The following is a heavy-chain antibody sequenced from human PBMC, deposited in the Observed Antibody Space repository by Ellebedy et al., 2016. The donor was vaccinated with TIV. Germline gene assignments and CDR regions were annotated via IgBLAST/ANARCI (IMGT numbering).Heavy chain of an antibody. V-gene: IGHV1-46*01. D-gene: IGHD6-19*01. Sequence: AASVKVSCKASGYTFTGFYMHWVRQAPGQGLEWMGIINPSGGSTTYAQKFQGRVTMTRDTSTSTVYMELSSLRSEDTAVYYCARDNEVVAGARGMDVWGQGTTVTVSS. CDR1: GYTFTGFY. J-gene: IGHJ6*02. CDR2: INPSGGST. CDR3: ARDNEVVAGARGMDV.